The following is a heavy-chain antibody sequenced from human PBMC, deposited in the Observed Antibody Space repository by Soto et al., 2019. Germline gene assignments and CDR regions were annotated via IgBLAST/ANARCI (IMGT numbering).Heavy chain of an antibody. CDR2: IYYSGST. CDR1: GGSISSYY. D-gene: IGHD2-2*01. CDR3: ARARYCSSTSCYVGEYNWFDP. V-gene: IGHV4-59*08. J-gene: IGHJ5*02. Sequence: SETLSLTCTVSGGSISSYYWSWIRQPPGKGLEWIGYIYYSGSTNYNPSLKSRVTISVDTSKNQFSLNLSSVTAADTAVYYCARARYCSSTSCYVGEYNWFDPWGQGTLVTVSS.